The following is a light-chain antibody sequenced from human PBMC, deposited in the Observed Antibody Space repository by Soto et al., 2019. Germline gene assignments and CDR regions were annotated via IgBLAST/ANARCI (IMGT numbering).Light chain of an antibody. V-gene: IGLV2-8*01. CDR1: NVGEYDY. CDR3: SSYAGSNNFVV. CDR2: EVS. J-gene: IGLJ2*01. Sequence: QSALTQPPSASGSPGQSVTISCTGSNVGEYDYVSWYQQHPGKAPKLMIYEVSKRPSGVPDRFSGSKSGNTASLTVSGLQAEDEADYYCSSYAGSNNFVVFGGGTKVTVL.